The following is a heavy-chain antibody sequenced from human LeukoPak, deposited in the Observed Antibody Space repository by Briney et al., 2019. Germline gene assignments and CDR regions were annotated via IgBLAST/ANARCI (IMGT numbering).Heavy chain of an antibody. V-gene: IGHV3-64*01. CDR1: GFTFSTYA. J-gene: IGHJ4*02. D-gene: IGHD2-21*01. CDR3: ARVGDNTAFDY. CDR2: ISSIGGTT. Sequence: GGSLRLSCAASGFTFSTYALHWVRQVPGKGLEYVSAISSIGGTTYYANSVKGGFTISRDNSMNTLYLQMGSLKPEDTAVYYCARVGDNTAFDYWGQGTLVTVSS.